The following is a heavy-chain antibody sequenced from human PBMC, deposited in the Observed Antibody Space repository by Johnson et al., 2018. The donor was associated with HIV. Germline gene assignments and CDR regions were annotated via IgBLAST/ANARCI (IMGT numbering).Heavy chain of an antibody. CDR1: GFTFSSYD. D-gene: IGHD2-2*02. V-gene: IGHV3-30*04. CDR2: ISYDGSNK. CDR3: ATRDPTYRPGVFDI. J-gene: IGHJ3*02. Sequence: QVQLVESGGGLVQPGGSLRLSCAASGFTFSSYDMHWVRQAPGKGLEWVAVISYDGSNKYYADSAKGRFTNSRDNSRNTLFLQMNSLRAEDMAVYYCATRDPTYRPGVFDIWGQGTMVTVSS.